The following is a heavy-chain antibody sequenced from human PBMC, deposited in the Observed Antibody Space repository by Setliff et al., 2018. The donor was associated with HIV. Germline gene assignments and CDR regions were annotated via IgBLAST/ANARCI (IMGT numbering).Heavy chain of an antibody. Sequence: ASVKVSCKASGYTFINYHTTWVRQAPGQGLEWVGSISASGINTNYTQGRVTMTTDISTSTAYMELRSLRSADPAVYYCARVPVSNYYYYMDVWGKGTTVTSP. CDR3: ARVPVSNYYYYMDV. CDR1: GYTFINYH. CDR2: ISASGINT. J-gene: IGHJ6*03. V-gene: IGHV1-18*01.